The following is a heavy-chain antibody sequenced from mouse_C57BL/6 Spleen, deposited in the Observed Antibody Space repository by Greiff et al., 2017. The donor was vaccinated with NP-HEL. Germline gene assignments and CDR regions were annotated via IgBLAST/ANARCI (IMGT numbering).Heavy chain of an antibody. Sequence: VQLMESGAELMKPGASVKLSCKATGYTFTGYWIEWVKQRPGHGLEWIGEILPGSGSTNYNEKFKGKATFTADTSSNTAYMQLSSLTTEDSAIYYCARGRNYYGSSSAWFAYWGQGTLVTVSA. CDR3: ARGRNYYGSSSAWFAY. D-gene: IGHD1-1*01. J-gene: IGHJ3*01. V-gene: IGHV1-9*01. CDR2: ILPGSGST. CDR1: GYTFTGYW.